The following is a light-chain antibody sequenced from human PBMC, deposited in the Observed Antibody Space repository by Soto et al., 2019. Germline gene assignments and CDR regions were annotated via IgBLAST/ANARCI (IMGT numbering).Light chain of an antibody. CDR1: GSDVGGYNY. V-gene: IGLV2-14*01. CDR2: EVN. CDR3: SSYTSSSTLV. Sequence: QSVLTQPASVSGSPGQSITISCTGTGSDVGGYNYVSWYQQHPDKAPKLMIYEVNNRPSGVSNRFSGSKSGNTASLTISGLQAEDEADYYCSSYTSSSTLVFGAGTKVTVL. J-gene: IGLJ1*01.